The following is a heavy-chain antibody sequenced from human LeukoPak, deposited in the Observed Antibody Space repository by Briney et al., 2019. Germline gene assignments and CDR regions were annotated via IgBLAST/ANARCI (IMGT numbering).Heavy chain of an antibody. CDR2: ISGSGGST. J-gene: IGHJ4*02. CDR1: GFTFSSYG. V-gene: IGHV3-23*01. Sequence: GGTLRLSCAASGFTFSSYGMSWVRQAPGKGLEWVSAISGSGGSTYYADSVKGRFTISRDNSKNTLYLQMNSLRAEDTAVYYCAGDSSGYYYFDYWGQGTLVTVSS. D-gene: IGHD3-22*01. CDR3: AGDSSGYYYFDY.